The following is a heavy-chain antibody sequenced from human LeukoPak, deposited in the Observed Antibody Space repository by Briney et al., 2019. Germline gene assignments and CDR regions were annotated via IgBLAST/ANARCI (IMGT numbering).Heavy chain of an antibody. CDR3: ARGRRELKYAPDY. Sequence: PSETLSLTCNVSGASMRSETHYWSWLRQHPGKGPEWIAYIYYTAGAYYNPSLESRVFISLDASENQFSLKLSSVTAADTAVYYCARGRRELKYAPDYWGQGTLVTVSS. CDR1: GASMRSETHY. D-gene: IGHD2-2*01. J-gene: IGHJ4*02. CDR2: IYYTAGA. V-gene: IGHV4-31*03.